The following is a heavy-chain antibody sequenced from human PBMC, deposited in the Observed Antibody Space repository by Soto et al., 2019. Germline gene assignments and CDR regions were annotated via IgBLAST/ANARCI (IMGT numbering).Heavy chain of an antibody. CDR1: GFTFSDYW. Sequence: EVQLVESGGGLVQPGGSLTLSCAASGFTFSDYWMHWVRQAPGKGVVWVSRINPDGRVTNYVDSVKGRFTISRDNARDTLYLQMNSLRPEDTALYYCLRVRQRAWYFDLWGRGTLVTVSS. V-gene: IGHV3-74*01. CDR3: LRVRQRAWYFDL. J-gene: IGHJ2*01. CDR2: INPDGRVT. D-gene: IGHD2-21*01.